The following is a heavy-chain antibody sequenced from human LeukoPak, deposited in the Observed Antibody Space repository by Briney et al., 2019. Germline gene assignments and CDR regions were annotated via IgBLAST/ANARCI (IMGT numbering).Heavy chain of an antibody. CDR1: AYTFTGYY. CDR3: ARGGIVPGATADAFEI. V-gene: IGHV1-2*02. Sequence: ASVKVSCKASAYTFTGYYVDWVRQAPGQGLEWMGWINPNSGGTNYAKKFQGRVTMTRDTSISIVYMELSRLKSDDTALYYCARGGIVPGATADAFEIWGQGTAVTVSS. D-gene: IGHD2-2*01. J-gene: IGHJ3*02. CDR2: INPNSGGT.